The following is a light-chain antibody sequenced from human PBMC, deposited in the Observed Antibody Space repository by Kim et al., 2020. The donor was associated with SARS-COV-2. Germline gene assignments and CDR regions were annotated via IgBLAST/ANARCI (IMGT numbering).Light chain of an antibody. V-gene: IGKV3-11*01. CDR1: QSVSSY. Sequence: LSPGERATPSCRASQSVSSYLGWYKQKPGQALRLLIYDVSNRASDIPARFSGSGSGTDFTLTISSLEPEDFAIYYCQQRSNWPLTFGGGTKVDIK. CDR2: DVS. J-gene: IGKJ4*01. CDR3: QQRSNWPLT.